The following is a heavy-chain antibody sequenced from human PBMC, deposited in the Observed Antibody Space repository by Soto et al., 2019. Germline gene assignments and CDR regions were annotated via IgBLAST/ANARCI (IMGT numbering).Heavy chain of an antibody. CDR1: GFTFSSYA. CDR3: AKNPIPWGASSGFFDY. J-gene: IGHJ4*02. V-gene: IGHV3-23*01. D-gene: IGHD6-19*01. Sequence: EVQLLESGGGLVQPGGSLRLSCAASGFTFSSYAMSCVRQAPGKGLEWVSAISGSGGSTYYADSVKGRFTISRDNSKNTLYLQMNSLRAEDTAVYYCAKNPIPWGASSGFFDYWGQGTLVTVSS. CDR2: ISGSGGST.